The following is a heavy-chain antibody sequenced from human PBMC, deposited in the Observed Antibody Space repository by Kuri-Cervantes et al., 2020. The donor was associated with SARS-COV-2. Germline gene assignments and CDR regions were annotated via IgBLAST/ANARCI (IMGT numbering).Heavy chain of an antibody. D-gene: IGHD1-26*01. CDR2: INPNSGGT. J-gene: IGHJ5*02. Sequence: ASVKVSCKASGYIFTDYYMHWVRQAPGQELGWMGRINPNSGGTNYAQKFQGRVTMVTDTSTNTAYMDLRSLTSDDTAIYYCARGGPHIVGAIDLWGQGTLVTVSS. CDR3: ARGGPHIVGAIDL. CDR1: GYIFTDYY. V-gene: IGHV1/OR15-1*04.